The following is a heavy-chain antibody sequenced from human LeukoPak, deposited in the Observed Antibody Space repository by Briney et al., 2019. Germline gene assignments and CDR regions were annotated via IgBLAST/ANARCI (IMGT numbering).Heavy chain of an antibody. J-gene: IGHJ6*02. CDR1: GFTFSSFW. CDR2: IKQDGSEK. V-gene: IGHV3-7*03. D-gene: IGHD3-16*01. Sequence: GGSLRLSCAASGFTFSSFWMSWVRQAPGKGLEWVANIKQDGSEKYYVDSVKGRFTISRDNAKNSLYLQMSNLRAEDTAVYFCARGGGLDVWGQGATVTVSS. CDR3: ARGGGLDV.